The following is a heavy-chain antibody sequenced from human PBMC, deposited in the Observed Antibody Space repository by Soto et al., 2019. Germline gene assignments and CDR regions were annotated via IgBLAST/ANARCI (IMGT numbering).Heavy chain of an antibody. CDR2: INHSGST. D-gene: IGHD3-10*01. CDR1: GGSFSGYY. J-gene: IGHJ5*02. Sequence: SATLSLTCAVYGGSFSGYYWSWIRQPPGKGLEWIGEINHSGSTNYNPSLKSRVTISVDTSKNQFSLKLSSVTAADTAVYYCARAGGYYGSGSYYKRYNWFDPWGQGTLVTVSS. CDR3: ARAGGYYGSGSYYKRYNWFDP. V-gene: IGHV4-34*01.